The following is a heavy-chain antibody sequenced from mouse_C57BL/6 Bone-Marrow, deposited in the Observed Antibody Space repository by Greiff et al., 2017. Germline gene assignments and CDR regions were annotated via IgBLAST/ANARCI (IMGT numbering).Heavy chain of an antibody. CDR3: ARYGNSFYYAMDY. V-gene: IGHV7-3*01. CDR1: GFTFTDYY. CDR2: IRNKANGYTT. Sequence: EVNLVESGGGLVQPGGSLSLSCAASGFTFTDYYMSWVRQPPGKALEWLGFIRNKANGYTTEYSASVKGRFTISRDNSHSILYLQMNALRAEDSATYYCARYGNSFYYAMDYWGQGTSVTVSS. D-gene: IGHD2-1*01. J-gene: IGHJ4*01.